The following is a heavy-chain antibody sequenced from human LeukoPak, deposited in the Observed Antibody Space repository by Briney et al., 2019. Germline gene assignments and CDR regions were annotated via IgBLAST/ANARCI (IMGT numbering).Heavy chain of an antibody. J-gene: IGHJ4*02. CDR2: IHQSGNT. CDR1: DGSFSGYY. Sequence: SETLSLTCAVYDGSFSGYYWNWIRQPPGKGLEWIGEIHQSGNTNYNPSLKSRVTISVDTSKNQFSLKLSSVTAADTAVYYCARDGSIAASLGENWGQGTLVTVSS. CDR3: ARDGSIAASLGEN. V-gene: IGHV4-34*01. D-gene: IGHD6-6*01.